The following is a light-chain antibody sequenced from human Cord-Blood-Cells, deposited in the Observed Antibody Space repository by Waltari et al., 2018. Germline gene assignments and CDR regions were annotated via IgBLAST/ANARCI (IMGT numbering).Light chain of an antibody. CDR1: SSDVVSYNL. V-gene: IGLV2-23*01. CDR3: WSDAGSSTV. Sequence: QSALTQPVSVSGSPRQSNTISCTGTSSDVVSYNLVSWYQQHPGKAPKLMIYEGSKRRSWVPNRFSSSNSSNTAILTLSRLLAEDEADYYCWSDAGSSTVFGVWTKLSVL. CDR2: EGS. J-gene: IGLJ3*02.